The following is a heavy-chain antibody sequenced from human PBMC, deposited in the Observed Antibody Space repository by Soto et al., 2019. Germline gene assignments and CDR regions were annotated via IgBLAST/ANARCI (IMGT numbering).Heavy chain of an antibody. CDR3: ARDGLLAWRYGMDV. Sequence: ASVKVSCKASGYTFTSYAMHWVRQAPGQRLEWMGWINAGNGNTKYSQKFQGRVTITRDTSASTAYMELSSLRSEDTAVYYCARDGLLAWRYGMDVWGQGTTVTVSS. V-gene: IGHV1-3*01. CDR1: GYTFTSYA. D-gene: IGHD3-3*01. CDR2: INAGNGNT. J-gene: IGHJ6*02.